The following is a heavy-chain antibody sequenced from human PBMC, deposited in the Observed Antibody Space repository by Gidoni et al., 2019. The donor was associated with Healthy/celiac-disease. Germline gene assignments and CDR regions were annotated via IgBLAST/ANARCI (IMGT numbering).Heavy chain of an antibody. CDR3: ARVITMVRGVIINYFDY. D-gene: IGHD3-10*01. CDR2: ISSSSSYT. CDR1: GFTFSDYY. Sequence: QVQLVESGGGLVKPGGSLRLSCAASGFTFSDYYMSWIRQAPGKGLEGVSYISSSSSYTNYADSVKGRFTISRDNAKNSLYLQMNSLRAEDTAVYYCARVITMVRGVIINYFDYWGQGTLVTVSS. V-gene: IGHV3-11*06. J-gene: IGHJ4*02.